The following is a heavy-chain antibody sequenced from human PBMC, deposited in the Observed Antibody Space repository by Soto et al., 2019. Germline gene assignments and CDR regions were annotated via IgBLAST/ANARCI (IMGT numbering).Heavy chain of an antibody. CDR3: GRDWEEKLSSS. J-gene: IGHJ4*02. CDR2: IVPIYRTA. CDR1: GGTFSSYR. Sequence: SVKVSCKASGGTFSSYRINWMRQAPGQGLEWVGGIVPIYRTADYAQQFQGRVPSTACESARTAYMELQSLKSQDTAVDYGGRDWEEKLSSSWGQGTLGTVSS. V-gene: IGHV1-69*13. D-gene: IGHD6-13*01.